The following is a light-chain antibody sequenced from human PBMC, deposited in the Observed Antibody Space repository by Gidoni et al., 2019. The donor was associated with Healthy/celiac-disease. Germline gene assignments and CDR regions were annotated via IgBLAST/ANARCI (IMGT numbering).Light chain of an antibody. V-gene: IGKV1-39*01. CDR2: AAS. J-gene: IGKJ2*01. CDR3: QQSYSTPLT. CDR1: QSISSY. Sequence: IQMTQSPPSLSASVGDRLTLTCRASQSISSYLYWHQQTPEQARKLLMYAASSVQSVLPSSFSGSCAAEDFTLTSSILQPEDVATYCWQQSYSTPLTFGQGTKLEIK.